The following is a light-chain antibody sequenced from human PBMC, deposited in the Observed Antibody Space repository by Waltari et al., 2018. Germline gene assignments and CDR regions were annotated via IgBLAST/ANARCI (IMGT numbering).Light chain of an antibody. V-gene: IGLV7-46*01. Sequence: QAVVTQEPSLTVSPGGTVTLTCGSSTGPVTSSHYPFWFQQKPGQTPWNLIFDTSNKPSWTPARFSGSLLGGKAALTLSGAQPEDEAEYYCLLSYNGLGVFGGGTKLTV. CDR1: TGPVTSSHY. J-gene: IGLJ3*02. CDR3: LLSYNGLGV. CDR2: DTS.